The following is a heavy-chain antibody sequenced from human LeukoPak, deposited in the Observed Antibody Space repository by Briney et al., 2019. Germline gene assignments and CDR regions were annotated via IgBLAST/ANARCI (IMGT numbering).Heavy chain of an antibody. CDR3: VRDADGGNSWFDS. Sequence: GGSLRLSCAASGFVFSTHGMNWVRQAPGKGLEWVSWISSSSGDIYYAESVRGRFTISRDDAKNSLYLQMNNVRDEDTAVYYCVRDADGGNSWFDSWGQGTLVTVSS. J-gene: IGHJ5*01. D-gene: IGHD4-23*01. CDR1: GFVFSTHG. CDR2: ISSSSGDI. V-gene: IGHV3-21*01.